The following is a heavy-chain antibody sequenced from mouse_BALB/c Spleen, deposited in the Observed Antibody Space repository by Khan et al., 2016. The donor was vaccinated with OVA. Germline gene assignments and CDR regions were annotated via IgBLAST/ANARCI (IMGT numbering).Heavy chain of an antibody. CDR1: GYSFSTYY. CDR3: TIHGSTSWFAD. J-gene: IGHJ3*01. Sequence: IQLVQSGPELMKPGASVKISCKAPGYSFSTYYIHWVTRSHGKTLEWIGYIDPFNGGATYNQKFKDKATLTVDKSSSTAYMHLASLTSEDSAVYYCTIHGSTSWFADWGQGTLVTVSA. D-gene: IGHD1-1*01. V-gene: IGHV1S135*01. CDR2: IDPFNGGA.